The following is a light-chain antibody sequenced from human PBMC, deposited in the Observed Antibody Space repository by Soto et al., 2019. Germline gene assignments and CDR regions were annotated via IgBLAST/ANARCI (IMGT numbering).Light chain of an antibody. Sequence: DIQMTQSPSSLSASVGDRVTITCRASRGIVNYLNWYQQKPGKAPELLIYAATSLQSGVPSRFSGSGSGTDFTLTISSLQPEDFATYYCQQCDDTPITFGPGTTVNI. CDR1: RGIVNY. J-gene: IGKJ3*01. V-gene: IGKV1-39*01. CDR2: AAT. CDR3: QQCDDTPIT.